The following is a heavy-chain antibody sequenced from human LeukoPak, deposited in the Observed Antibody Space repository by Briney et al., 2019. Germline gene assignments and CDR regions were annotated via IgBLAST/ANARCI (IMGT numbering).Heavy chain of an antibody. V-gene: IGHV3-43*02. D-gene: IGHD3-10*01. Sequence: PGGSLRLSCAASGFTFDDYAMHWVRQAPGKGLEWVSLISGDGGSTYYADSVKGRFTVSRDNSKNSLYLHMSSLRTEDTALFYCAKDTTPYGRSYYYMDVWGKGTTVTVSS. J-gene: IGHJ6*03. CDR2: ISGDGGST. CDR1: GFTFDDYA. CDR3: AKDTTPYGRSYYYMDV.